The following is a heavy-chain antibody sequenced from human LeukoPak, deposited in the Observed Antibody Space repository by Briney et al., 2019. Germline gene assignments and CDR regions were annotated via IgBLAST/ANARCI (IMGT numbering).Heavy chain of an antibody. CDR3: ARVVDGYNRYFDY. CDR2: INPNRGGT. J-gene: IGHJ4*02. CDR1: GYAFTGYY. D-gene: IGHD5-24*01. Sequence: GASVRVSCKASGYAFTGYYMHWVRQAPGQGLEWMGWINPNRGGTKYAQKFQGRVTMTRDTSISTAYMELSRLRSDDTAVYYCARVVDGYNRYFDYWGQGTLVTVSS. V-gene: IGHV1-2*02.